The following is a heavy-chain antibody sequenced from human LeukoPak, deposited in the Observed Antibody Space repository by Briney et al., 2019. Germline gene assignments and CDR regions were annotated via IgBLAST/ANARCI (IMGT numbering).Heavy chain of an antibody. D-gene: IGHD2-2*01. V-gene: IGHV7-4-1*02. J-gene: IGHJ4*02. CDR1: GYTFTSYG. CDR3: ARGRRYCDSTTCYGMYYVDY. CDR2: INTDTGNP. Sequence: GASVKVSCKASGYTFTSYGISWVRQAPGQGLEWMGWINTDTGNPTYAQGFTGRFVFSLDTSVSTAYLQISSLEAEDTAVYYCARGRRYCDSTTCYGMYYVDYWGQGTLVTVSS.